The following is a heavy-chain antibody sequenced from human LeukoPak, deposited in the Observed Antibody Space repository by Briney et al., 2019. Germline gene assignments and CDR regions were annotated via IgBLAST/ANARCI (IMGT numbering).Heavy chain of an antibody. V-gene: IGHV4-30-2*01. CDR2: IYYSGST. CDR3: ARAPTSWYFDY. J-gene: IGHJ4*02. Sequence: SETLSLTCTVSGASISSSGFYWSWIRQPPGKGLEWIGYIYYSGSTYYNPSLKSRVTISGERSKNQFSLKLSSVIAADTAVYYCARAPTSWYFDYWGQGTPVTVSS. CDR1: GASISSSGFY. D-gene: IGHD6-13*01.